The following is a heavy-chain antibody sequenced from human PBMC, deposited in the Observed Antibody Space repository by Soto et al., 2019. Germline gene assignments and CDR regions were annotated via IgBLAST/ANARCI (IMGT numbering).Heavy chain of an antibody. CDR3: ARHARLLWFGESFNYYYYMDV. Sequence: SETLSLTCTVSGGSISSSCYYWGWIRQPPGKGLEWIGSIYYSGSTYYNPSLKSRVTISVDTSKNQFSLKLSSVTAADTAVYYCARHARLLWFGESFNYYYYMDVWGKGTTVTVSS. J-gene: IGHJ6*03. D-gene: IGHD3-10*01. CDR1: GGSISSSCYY. CDR2: IYYSGST. V-gene: IGHV4-39*01.